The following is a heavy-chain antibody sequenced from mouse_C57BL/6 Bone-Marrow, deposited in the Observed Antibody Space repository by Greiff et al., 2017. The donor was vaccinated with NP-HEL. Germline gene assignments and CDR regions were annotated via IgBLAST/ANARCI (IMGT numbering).Heavy chain of an antibody. CDR1: GYAFSSYW. CDR3: ARFYGGYFLFDY. D-gene: IGHD2-3*01. Sequence: VQLQESGAELVKPGASVKISCKASGYAFSSYWMNWVKQRPGKGLEWIGQIYPGDGDTNYNGKFKGKATLTADKSSSTAYMQLSSLTSEDSAVYVCARFYGGYFLFDYGGRGTTLTVSS. CDR2: IYPGDGDT. V-gene: IGHV1-80*01. J-gene: IGHJ2*01.